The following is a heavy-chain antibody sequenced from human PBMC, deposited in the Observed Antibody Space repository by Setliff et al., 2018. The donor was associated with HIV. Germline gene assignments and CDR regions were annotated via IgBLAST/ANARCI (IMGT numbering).Heavy chain of an antibody. CDR2: IRSSGDT. V-gene: IGHV4-39*01. Sequence: NPSETLSLTCTASGASISSHNYYWGWIRQSPGKGLEWIASIRSSGDTYYNPSLQSRVIISVDTSNNQISLKLTSVTAADTAVYYCTIPASSLAPNWGRGTQVTVSS. CDR1: GASISSHNYY. CDR3: TIPASSLAPN. J-gene: IGHJ4*02.